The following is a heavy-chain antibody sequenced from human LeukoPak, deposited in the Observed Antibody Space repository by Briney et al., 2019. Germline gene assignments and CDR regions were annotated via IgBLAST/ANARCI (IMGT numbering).Heavy chain of an antibody. V-gene: IGHV4-59*01. CDR2: IYYSGST. CDR3: ARDPTPHYYGSGGGFDY. D-gene: IGHD3-10*01. CDR1: GGSISSYY. J-gene: IGHJ4*02. Sequence: SETLSLTCTASGGSISSYYWSWIRQPPGKGLEWIGYIYYSGSTNYNPSLKSRVTISVDTSKNQFSLKLSSVTAADTAVYYCARDPTPHYYGSGGGFDYWGQGTLVTVSS.